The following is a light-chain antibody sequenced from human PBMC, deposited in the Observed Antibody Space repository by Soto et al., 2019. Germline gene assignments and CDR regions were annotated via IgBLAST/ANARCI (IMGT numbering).Light chain of an antibody. CDR2: AAS. CDR3: QQTYSSLPT. V-gene: IGKV1-39*01. J-gene: IGKJ4*01. CDR1: QSISSY. Sequence: DIQMTQSPSSLSASVGDRVAITCRASQSISSYVNWFQQRPGKAPKLLIYAASTLRSGVPSRFSGSVSGTDFTLTINSLQPEDFATYFRQQTYSSLPTFGGGTKVDIK.